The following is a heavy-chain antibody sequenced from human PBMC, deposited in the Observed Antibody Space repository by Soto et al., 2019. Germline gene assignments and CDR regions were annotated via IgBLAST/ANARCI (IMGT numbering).Heavy chain of an antibody. D-gene: IGHD6-13*01. V-gene: IGHV1-46*01. Sequence: ASVKVSCKASGYTFTSYYMHWVRQAPGQGLEWMGIINPSGGSTSYAQKFQGRATMTRDTSTSTVYMELSCLRSEDTAVYYCARVHSSSWYVPVIRGHYYGMDVWGQGTTVTVSS. J-gene: IGHJ6*02. CDR1: GYTFTSYY. CDR3: ARVHSSSWYVPVIRGHYYGMDV. CDR2: INPSGGST.